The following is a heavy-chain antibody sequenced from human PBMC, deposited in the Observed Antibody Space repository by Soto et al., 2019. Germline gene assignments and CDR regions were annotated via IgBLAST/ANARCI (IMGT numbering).Heavy chain of an antibody. CDR2: IYYSGST. J-gene: IGHJ4*02. D-gene: IGHD4-17*01. V-gene: IGHV4-39*01. Sequence: RQPPGKGLEWIGNIYYSGSTYYNPSLKSRVTISGDTSKKQFSLRLTSVTAADTAVYYCARHPPYGPLEYWGQGTLVTVSS. CDR3: ARHPPYGPLEY.